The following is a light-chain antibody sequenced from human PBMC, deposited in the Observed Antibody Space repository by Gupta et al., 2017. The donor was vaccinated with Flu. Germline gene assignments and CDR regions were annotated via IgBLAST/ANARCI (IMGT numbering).Light chain of an antibody. J-gene: IGKJ1*01. CDR3: RQDNIPPNT. Sequence: PPSLSASVGERVTMTCRASQGITNFVAWFQEKPGKAPKSLIYAASSLKSGVPSRFSGSGSGTEFTLTISSLQPEDFATYYCRQDNIPPNTFGQGTQVEI. V-gene: IGKV1-16*01. CDR1: QGITNF. CDR2: AAS.